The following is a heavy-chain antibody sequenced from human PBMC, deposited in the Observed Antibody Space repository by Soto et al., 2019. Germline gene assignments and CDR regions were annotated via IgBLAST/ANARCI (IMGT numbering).Heavy chain of an antibody. J-gene: IGHJ4*02. V-gene: IGHV1-69*06. CDR2: IIPIFGTA. CDR3: VRKTGTTFLGSFFDH. Sequence: SVKVSCKASAGTCSSYAISWVRQAPGQGLEWMGGIIPIFGTANYAQKFQGRVTITADKSTSTAYMELSSLRSEDTAVYYCVRKTGTTFLGSFFDHWGQGTLVTVSS. D-gene: IGHD1-7*01. CDR1: AGTCSSYA.